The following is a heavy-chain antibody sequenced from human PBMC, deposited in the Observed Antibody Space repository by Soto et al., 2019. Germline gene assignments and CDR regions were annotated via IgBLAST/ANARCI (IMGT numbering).Heavy chain of an antibody. J-gene: IGHJ4*02. Sequence: GGSLRLSCAASGFSFRTYDMSWVRQAPGKGLEWVSTISGSGGSTWYGDSVKGRLTISRDNSKNTLYLQMNSLRAEDTAAYYCANAEHPRRSIGFDYWGQGTLVTVSS. D-gene: IGHD3-16*02. V-gene: IGHV3-23*01. CDR1: GFSFRTYD. CDR3: ANAEHPRRSIGFDY. CDR2: ISGSGGST.